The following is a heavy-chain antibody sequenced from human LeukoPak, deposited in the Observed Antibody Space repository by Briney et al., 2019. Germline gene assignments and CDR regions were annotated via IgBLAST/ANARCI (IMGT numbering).Heavy chain of an antibody. V-gene: IGHV4-39*01. Sequence: SETLSLTCTVSGGSISSSTYYGGWVRQPPGKGLEWIANIYYSGSTYYSPSLRSRVTISVDTSKNQFSLKLTSVTAADTAVYYCARHASVSSNWPRPLDYWGQGSLVTVSS. D-gene: IGHD2-2*01. CDR2: IYYSGST. CDR3: ARHASVSSNWPRPLDY. J-gene: IGHJ4*02. CDR1: GGSISSSTYY.